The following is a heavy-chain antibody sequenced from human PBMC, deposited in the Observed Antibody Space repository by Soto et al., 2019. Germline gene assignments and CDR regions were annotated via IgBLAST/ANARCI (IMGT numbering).Heavy chain of an antibody. CDR3: ARDRTTTRDYYYYYMDV. CDR1: GFTFSSYS. CDR2: ISSSSSYI. V-gene: IGHV3-21*01. Sequence: GGSLRLSCAASGFTFSSYSMNWVRQAPGKGLEWVSSISSSSSYIYYADSVKGRFTISRDNAKNSLYLQMNSLRAEDTAVYYCARDRTTTRDYYYYYMDVWGKGTTVTVSS. J-gene: IGHJ6*03. D-gene: IGHD4-17*01.